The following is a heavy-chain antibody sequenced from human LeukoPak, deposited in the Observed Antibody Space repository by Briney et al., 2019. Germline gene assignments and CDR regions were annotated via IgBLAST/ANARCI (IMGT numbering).Heavy chain of an antibody. CDR3: ARYYYGSGTDY. Sequence: AAVKVSCQASGYTFTGYYMHWVRPAPGQGLEWMGWISAYNGNTNYAQKLQGRVTMTTDTSTSTAYMELKSLRSDDTAVYYCARYYYGSGTDYWGQGTLVTVSS. CDR1: GYTFTGYY. V-gene: IGHV1-18*04. J-gene: IGHJ4*02. D-gene: IGHD3-10*01. CDR2: ISAYNGNT.